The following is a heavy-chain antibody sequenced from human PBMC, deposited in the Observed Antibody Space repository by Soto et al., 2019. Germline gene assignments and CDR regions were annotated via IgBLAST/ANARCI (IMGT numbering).Heavy chain of an antibody. CDR2: IYYSGST. CDR1: GGSISSYY. D-gene: IGHD6-19*01. Sequence: SETLSLTCTVSGGSISSYYWSWIRQPPGKGLEWIGYIYYSGSTNYNPSLKIRVTISVDTSKNQFSLKLSSVTAADTAVYYCARGKQWLSFYFYYWGQGTLVTVSS. V-gene: IGHV4-59*08. J-gene: IGHJ4*02. CDR3: ARGKQWLSFYFYY.